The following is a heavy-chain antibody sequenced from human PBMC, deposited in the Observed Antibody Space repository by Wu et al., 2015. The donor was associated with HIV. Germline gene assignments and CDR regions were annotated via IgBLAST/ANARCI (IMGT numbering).Heavy chain of an antibody. J-gene: IGHJ4*02. V-gene: IGHV1-2*02. CDR3: ALDDYGDYSLDY. D-gene: IGHD4-17*01. CDR2: INPNSGGS. CDR1: GYTFTDNY. Sequence: QVQLMQSGAEVKKPGASVKVSCKTSGYTFTDNYIHWVRQAPGQGLEWMGWINPNSGGSKSPQKFQGRVTMTRDTSVSTVYLELSRLRSDDTAVYYCALDDYGDYSLDYWGQGTLVTVSS.